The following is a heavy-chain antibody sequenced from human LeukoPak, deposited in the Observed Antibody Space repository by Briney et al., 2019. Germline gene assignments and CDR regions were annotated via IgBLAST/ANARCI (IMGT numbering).Heavy chain of an antibody. V-gene: IGHV4-39*01. Sequence: SETLSLTCTVSGGSSSSYYWGWIRQPPGKGLEWIGSIYYSGTTYYNPSLKSRVTISVDTSKNQFSLNLNSVTAADTAVYYCATQVGAARTYFDYWGQGTLVTVSS. CDR3: ATQVGAARTYFDY. CDR2: IYYSGTT. J-gene: IGHJ4*02. D-gene: IGHD6-6*01. CDR1: GGSSSSYY.